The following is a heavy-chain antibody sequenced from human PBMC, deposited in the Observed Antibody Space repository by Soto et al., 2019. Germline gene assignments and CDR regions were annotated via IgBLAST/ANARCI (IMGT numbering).Heavy chain of an antibody. V-gene: IGHV1-46*01. CDR2: SHVGPDTT. D-gene: IGHD6-19*01. CDR1: GYTFTSYY. CDR3: ARESSGTQYFDY. J-gene: IGHJ4*02. Sequence: QVQLEQSGAEVKKPGASMKVSCQASGYTFTSYYIHWVRQAPGQGLEWMGVSHVGPDTTMYAQKLQGRVTMTRDTSTSTVYMELSSLISEDKAVYFCARESSGTQYFDYWGQGTLVTVSS.